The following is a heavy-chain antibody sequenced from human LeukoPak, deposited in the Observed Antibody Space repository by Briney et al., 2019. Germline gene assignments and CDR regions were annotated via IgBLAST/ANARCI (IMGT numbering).Heavy chain of an antibody. CDR1: GFTFRSYA. D-gene: IGHD6-19*01. J-gene: IGHJ4*02. CDR3: ATPGYSSGWYVY. CDR2: INNSGGIT. Sequence: GASLRPSCAASGFTFRSYAMSWVRQVPGKGLEWVSVINNSGGITYYADSVKGRFTISRDNSKNTLYLQMNSLRAEDTAVYYCATPGYSSGWYVYWGQGTLVTVSS. V-gene: IGHV3-23*01.